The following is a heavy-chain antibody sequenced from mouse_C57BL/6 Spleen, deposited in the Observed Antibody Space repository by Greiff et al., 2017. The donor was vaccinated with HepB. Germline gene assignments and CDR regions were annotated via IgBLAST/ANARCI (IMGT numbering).Heavy chain of an antibody. Sequence: QVQLQQSGAELVRPGASVKLSCKASGYTFTDYYINWVKQRPGQGLEWIARIYPGSGNTYYNEKFKGKATLTAEKSSSTAYMQLSSLTSEDAAVYFCARRDDGGAMDYWGQGTSVTVSS. CDR2: IYPGSGNT. D-gene: IGHD2-14*01. V-gene: IGHV1-76*01. J-gene: IGHJ4*01. CDR3: ARRDDGGAMDY. CDR1: GYTFTDYY.